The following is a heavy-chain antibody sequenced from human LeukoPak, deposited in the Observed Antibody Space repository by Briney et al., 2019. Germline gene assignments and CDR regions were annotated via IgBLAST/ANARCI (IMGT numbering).Heavy chain of an antibody. CDR2: ISSDSRHI. D-gene: IGHD3-3*02. CDR1: GFAFSSYS. J-gene: IGHJ3*02. CDR3: ALVIFGVVKVVDAFDI. V-gene: IGHV3-21*01. Sequence: GGSLRLSCAASGFAFSSYSMNWVRQAPGKGLEWVSSISSDSRHILYAEPVKGRFTISRDDAENLLYLQMNSLRVEDTAVYYCALVIFGVVKVVDAFDIWGQGTMVTVSS.